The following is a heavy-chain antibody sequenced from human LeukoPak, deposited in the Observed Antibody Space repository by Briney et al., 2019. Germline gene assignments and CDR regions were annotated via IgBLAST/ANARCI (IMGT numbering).Heavy chain of an antibody. V-gene: IGHV1-2*02. CDR3: ARSLGYCSSTSCSMTV. D-gene: IGHD2-2*01. CDR2: INPNSGVT. J-gene: IGHJ6*02. CDR1: GYTFTGSD. Sequence: GASVKVSCKASGYTFTGSDMHWVRQAPGQRLEWMGWINPNSGVTKYAQKFQGRVTMTRDTYISTAYMELSRLRSDDTAVYYCARSLGYCSSTSCSMTVWGQGTTVTVSS.